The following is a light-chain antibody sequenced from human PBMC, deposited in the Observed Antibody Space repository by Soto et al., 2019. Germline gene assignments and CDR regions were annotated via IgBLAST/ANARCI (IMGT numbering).Light chain of an antibody. CDR2: EDS. CDR1: SSDVGNYKY. CDR3: FSYTSIGAYV. Sequence: QSVLTQPASVSGSPGQSITISCTGTSSDVGNYKYVSWYQQHPGKAPKLMIYEDSNRPSGVSNRFSGSKSGNTASLTISGLQAEDATDYYCFSYTSIGAYVFGTGTKVTVL. V-gene: IGLV2-14*01. J-gene: IGLJ1*01.